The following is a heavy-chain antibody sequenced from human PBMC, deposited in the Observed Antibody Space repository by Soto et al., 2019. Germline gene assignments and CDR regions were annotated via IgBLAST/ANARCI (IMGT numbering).Heavy chain of an antibody. CDR3: TTQRYYYDSSDFDY. V-gene: IGHV3-15*01. D-gene: IGHD3-22*01. CDR2: IRSESDGGTT. CDR1: GFTLTNAW. Sequence: PGGSLRLSCAASGFTLTNAWMSWVRQVPGKGLEWLGRIRSESDGGTTDYAAPVKGSVTISRDDSKNTLYLQMNSLKTEDTAVYYCTTQRYYYDSSDFDYWGQGTLVTVSS. J-gene: IGHJ4*02.